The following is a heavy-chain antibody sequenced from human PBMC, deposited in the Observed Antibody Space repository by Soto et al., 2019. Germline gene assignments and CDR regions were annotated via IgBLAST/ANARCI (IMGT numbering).Heavy chain of an antibody. CDR1: GFTFSSYG. CDR2: IWYDGSNK. J-gene: IGHJ6*02. Sequence: QVQLVESGGGVVQPGRSLRLSCAASGFTFSSYGMHWVRQAPGKGLEWVAVIWYDGSNKYYADSVKGRFTISRDNSKNTLYLQMNSLRAEDTAVYYCARAMVRGVIKLDYYYGMDVWGQGTTVTVSS. V-gene: IGHV3-33*01. D-gene: IGHD3-10*01. CDR3: ARAMVRGVIKLDYYYGMDV.